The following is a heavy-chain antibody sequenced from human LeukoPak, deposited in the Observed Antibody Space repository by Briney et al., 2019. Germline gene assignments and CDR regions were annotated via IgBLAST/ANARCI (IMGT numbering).Heavy chain of an antibody. CDR2: IRYDGSRK. V-gene: IGHV3-30*02. CDR3: ARAHRGSPDRYFDY. Sequence: GGSLRLSCAASGFIFSSYGMHWVRQAPDKGLEWVAFIRYDGSRKYYADSVKGRFTISRDNAKNPLYLQMNSLRAEDTAVCYCARAHRGSPDRYFDYWGQGTLVTVSS. D-gene: IGHD5-12*01. J-gene: IGHJ4*02. CDR1: GFIFSSYG.